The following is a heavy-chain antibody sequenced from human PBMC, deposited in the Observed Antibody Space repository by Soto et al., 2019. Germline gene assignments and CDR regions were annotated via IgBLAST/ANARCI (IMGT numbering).Heavy chain of an antibody. CDR2: MNPNSGNT. J-gene: IGHJ4*02. D-gene: IGHD3-10*01. CDR1: GYTFTSYD. Sequence: QVQLVQSGAEVKKPGASVKVSCKASGYTFTSYDINWVRLATGQGLEWMGWMNPNSGNTGYAQKFQGRVTMTRNTSISTAYMELSSLRSEDTAVYYCARYYYGSGSYYNVLDYWGQGTLVTVSS. V-gene: IGHV1-8*01. CDR3: ARYYYGSGSYYNVLDY.